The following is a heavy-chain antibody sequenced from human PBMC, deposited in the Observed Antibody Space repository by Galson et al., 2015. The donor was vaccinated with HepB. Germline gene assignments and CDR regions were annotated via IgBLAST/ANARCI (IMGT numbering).Heavy chain of an antibody. Sequence: SLRLSCAASGFTFSSYSMNWVRQAPGKGLEWVSSISSSSSYIYYADSVKGRFTISRDNAKNSLYLQMNSLRAEDTAVYYCASDYGGNSVFDYWGQGTLVTVSS. CDR2: ISSSSSYI. J-gene: IGHJ4*02. CDR1: GFTFSSYS. V-gene: IGHV3-21*01. D-gene: IGHD4-23*01. CDR3: ASDYGGNSVFDY.